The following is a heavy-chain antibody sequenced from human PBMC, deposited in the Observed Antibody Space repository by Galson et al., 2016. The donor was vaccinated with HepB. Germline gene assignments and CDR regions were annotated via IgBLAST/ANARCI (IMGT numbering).Heavy chain of an antibody. CDR1: GFIFSDYE. D-gene: IGHD3-10*01. CDR3: ARLRYYYGSGSYFVF. J-gene: IGHJ4*02. CDR2: IRGSGGTA. Sequence: SLRLSCAASGFIFSDYEMCWVRQTPGKGLEWISYIRGSGGTAYYSDSLQGRFSISRDNINNLVYLQMNYLRAEDTATYYCARLRYYYGSGSYFVFWGQGTLVTVSS. V-gene: IGHV3-48*03.